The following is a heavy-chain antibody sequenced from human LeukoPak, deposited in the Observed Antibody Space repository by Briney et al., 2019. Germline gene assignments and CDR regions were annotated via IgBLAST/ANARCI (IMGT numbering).Heavy chain of an antibody. J-gene: IGHJ4*02. CDR2: INPNSGGT. D-gene: IGHD5-12*01. CDR3: AIVATTQLFDS. Sequence: ASVKVSCNASGYTFSGYYLHWVRQAPGQGLEWMGWINPNSGGTNYAQKFQGRVTMTRDTSINTAYMELSRLRSDDTAVYYCAIVATTQLFDSWGQGTLVTVSS. CDR1: GYTFSGYY. V-gene: IGHV1-2*02.